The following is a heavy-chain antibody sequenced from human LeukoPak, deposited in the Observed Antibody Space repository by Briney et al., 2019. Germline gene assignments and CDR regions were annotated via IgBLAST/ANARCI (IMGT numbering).Heavy chain of an antibody. Sequence: ASVKVSCKASGYTFTSYYMHWVRQAPGQGLEWMGIINPSGGSTSYAQKFQGRVTMTRDTSTSTVYMELSSLRSEDTAVYYCALVRRSGPDRNWFDPWGQGTLVTVSS. V-gene: IGHV1-46*01. CDR2: INPSGGST. CDR3: ALVRRSGPDRNWFDP. D-gene: IGHD6-19*01. J-gene: IGHJ5*02. CDR1: GYTFTSYY.